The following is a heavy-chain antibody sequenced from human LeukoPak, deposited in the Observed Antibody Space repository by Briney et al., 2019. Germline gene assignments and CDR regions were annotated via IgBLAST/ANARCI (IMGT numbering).Heavy chain of an antibody. D-gene: IGHD3-10*01. V-gene: IGHV1-69*06. J-gene: IGHJ4*02. CDR3: ARGDYYGSSSLDY. CDR1: GGTFSSYA. Sequence: SVKVSCKASGGTFSSYAISWVRQAPGQGLEWRGGIIPIFGTANYAQKFQGRVTITADKSTSTAYMELSSLRSEDTAVYYCARGDYYGSSSLDYWGQGTLVTVSS. CDR2: IIPIFGTA.